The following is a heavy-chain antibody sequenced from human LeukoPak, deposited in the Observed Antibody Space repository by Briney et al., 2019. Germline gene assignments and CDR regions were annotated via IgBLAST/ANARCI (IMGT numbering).Heavy chain of an antibody. V-gene: IGHV3-23*01. CDR2: ISGSGGST. CDR3: AKDQGSWRSGAAYY. D-gene: IGHD6-13*01. Sequence: GGSLRLSCAASGFTFSSYAMSWVRQAPGKGLEWVSAISGSGGSTYYADSVKGRFTISRDNSKNTLYLQMNSLRAEDTAVYYCAKDQGSWRSGAAYYWGQGTLVTVSS. CDR1: GFTFSSYA. J-gene: IGHJ4*02.